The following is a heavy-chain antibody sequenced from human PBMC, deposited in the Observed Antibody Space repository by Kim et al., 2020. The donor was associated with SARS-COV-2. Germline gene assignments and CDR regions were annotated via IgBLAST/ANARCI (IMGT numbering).Heavy chain of an antibody. CDR2: IIPIFGTA. CDR1: GGTFSSYA. J-gene: IGHJ4*02. D-gene: IGHD6-6*01. V-gene: IGHV1-69*13. CDR3: ATSGAFGYSSSYYFDY. Sequence: SVKVSCKASGGTFSSYAISWVRQAPGQGLEWMGGIIPIFGTANYAQKFQGRVTITADESTSTAYMELSSLRSEDTAVYYCATSGAFGYSSSYYFDYWGQGTLVTVSS.